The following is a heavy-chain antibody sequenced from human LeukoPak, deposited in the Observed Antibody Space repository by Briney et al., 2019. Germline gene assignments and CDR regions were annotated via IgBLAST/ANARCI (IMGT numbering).Heavy chain of an antibody. V-gene: IGHV3-23*01. CDR1: GFTFSSYA. D-gene: IGHD4-23*01. CDR2: ISGSGGRT. CDR3: AKGAEGPRWPPFDY. Sequence: AGGSLRLSCAASGFTFSSYAMSWVRQAPGKGLEWVSAISGSGGRTYYADSVKGRFTISRDNSKNTLYPQMNSLRAEDTAVYYCAKGAEGPRWPPFDYWGQGTLVTVSS. J-gene: IGHJ4*02.